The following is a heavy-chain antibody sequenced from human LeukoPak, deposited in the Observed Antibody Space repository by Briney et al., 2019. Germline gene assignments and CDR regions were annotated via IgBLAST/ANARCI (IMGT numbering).Heavy chain of an antibody. D-gene: IGHD4-11*01. Sequence: SGGSLRLSCAASGFTFSSYNMNWVRQAPGKGLEWVAVISDDGSNIHYADSVKDRFTISRDNSRNTLYLQMNSLRPEDTAVYYCAGPRDYSPFDYWGQGTLVTVSS. J-gene: IGHJ4*02. CDR2: ISDDGSNI. CDR3: AGPRDYSPFDY. CDR1: GFTFSSYN. V-gene: IGHV3-30*03.